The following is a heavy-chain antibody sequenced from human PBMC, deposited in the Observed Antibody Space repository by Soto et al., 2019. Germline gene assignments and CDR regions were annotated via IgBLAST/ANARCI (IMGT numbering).Heavy chain of an antibody. CDR3: VRNADFSYSIGYTRCFDY. J-gene: IGHJ4*02. D-gene: IGHD3-22*01. CDR1: GFTFSSYE. CDR2: IKSKTDGGTT. V-gene: IGHV3-15*01. Sequence: GGSLRLSCAASGFTFSSYEMNWVRQAPGKGLEWVGRIKSKTDGGTTDYAAPVKGRFTISRDDSKNSVYLQMNSLKTEDTAVYYCVRNADFSYSIGYTRCFDYYAQVSLVTVSS.